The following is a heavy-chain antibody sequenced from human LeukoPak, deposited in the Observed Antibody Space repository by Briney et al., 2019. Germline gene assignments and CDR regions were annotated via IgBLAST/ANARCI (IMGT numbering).Heavy chain of an antibody. CDR3: ARGGWYYYGSGSRSRYFDY. Sequence: SETLSLTCAVYGGSSSGYYWSWIRQPPGKGLEGIGEINHSGSTNYNPSLKSRVTISVDTSKNQFSLKLSSVTAADTAVYYCARGGWYYYGSGSRSRYFDYWGQGTLVTVSS. CDR2: INHSGST. CDR1: GGSSSGYY. V-gene: IGHV4-34*01. D-gene: IGHD3-10*01. J-gene: IGHJ4*02.